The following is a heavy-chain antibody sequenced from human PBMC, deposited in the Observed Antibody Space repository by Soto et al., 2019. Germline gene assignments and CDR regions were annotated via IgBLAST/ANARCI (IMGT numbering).Heavy chain of an antibody. V-gene: IGHV3-21*01. CDR1: GFTFSSYS. CDR2: ISSSSSYI. Sequence: GGSLRLSCAASGFTFSSYSMNWVRQAPGKGLEWVSSISSSSSYIYYADSVKGRFTISRDNAKNSLYLQMNSLRAEDTAVYYCARDMRDYYYSSGYPDLYYFYYWGQGTLVPVSS. J-gene: IGHJ4*02. CDR3: ARDMRDYYYSSGYPDLYYFYY. D-gene: IGHD3-22*01.